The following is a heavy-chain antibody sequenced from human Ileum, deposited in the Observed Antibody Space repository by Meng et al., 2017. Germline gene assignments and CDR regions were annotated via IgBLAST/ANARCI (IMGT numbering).Heavy chain of an antibody. CDR1: CGAFSAYY. Sequence: QLQLTQGGAGLLRPSETLSLTFGVYCGAFSAYYWTWIRQPPGKGLEWIGEINHSATTYYSPSLMGRVSVSVDTSKNQFSLKLTSVTAADTAVYYCARSERSVYWYFDLWGRGTLVTVSS. CDR3: ARSERSVYWYFDL. V-gene: IGHV4-34*01. CDR2: INHSATT. J-gene: IGHJ2*01. D-gene: IGHD1-26*01.